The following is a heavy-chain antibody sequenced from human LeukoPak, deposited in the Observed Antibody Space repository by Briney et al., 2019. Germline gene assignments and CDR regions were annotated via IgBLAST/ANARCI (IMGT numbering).Heavy chain of an antibody. J-gene: IGHJ3*02. Sequence: SETLSLTCAVYGESFSDYYWSWIRQPPGKGLEWIGEINHSGSTNYNPSLKSRVTISVDTSKNQFSLKMSSVTAADTAVYYCARGPRILSSIITMIVVVKSAAFDIWGQGTMVTVSS. V-gene: IGHV4-34*01. CDR1: GESFSDYY. CDR3: ARGPRILSSIITMIVVVKSAAFDI. D-gene: IGHD3-22*01. CDR2: INHSGST.